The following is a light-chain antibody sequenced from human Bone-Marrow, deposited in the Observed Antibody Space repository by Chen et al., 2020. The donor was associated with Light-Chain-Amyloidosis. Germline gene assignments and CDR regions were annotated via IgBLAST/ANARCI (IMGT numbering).Light chain of an antibody. CDR2: DAS. CDR1: QSVSSY. CDR3: QQRSNWPPLT. J-gene: IGKJ5*01. Sequence: EIVLTQSPATLSLSPGERATLPCRASQSVSSYLAWYQQKPGQAPRLLIYDASNRATGIPDRFSGSGSGTDFTLTISSLEPEDFAVYYCQQRSNWPPLTFGQGTRLEIK. V-gene: IGKV3-11*01.